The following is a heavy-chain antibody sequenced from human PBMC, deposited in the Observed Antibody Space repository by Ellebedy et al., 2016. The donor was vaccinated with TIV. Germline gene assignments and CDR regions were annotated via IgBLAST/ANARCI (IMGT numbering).Heavy chain of an antibody. CDR1: GFTFSSYW. CDR3: AKSRRWYFDL. V-gene: IGHV3-9*01. J-gene: IGHJ2*01. CDR2: ISWNSGSI. Sequence: SLKISXAASGFTFSSYWMSWVRQAPGKGLEWVSGISWNSGSIGYADSVKGRFTISRDNAKNSLYLQMNSLRAEDTALYYCAKSRRWYFDLWGRGTLVTVSS.